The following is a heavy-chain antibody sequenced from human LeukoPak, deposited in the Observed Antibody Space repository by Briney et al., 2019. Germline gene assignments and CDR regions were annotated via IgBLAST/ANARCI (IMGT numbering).Heavy chain of an antibody. CDR1: GFSFGDYS. CDR3: ARVSYDSSGYYWRRTDY. CDR2: ISHSRSIV. D-gene: IGHD3-22*01. V-gene: IGHV3-48*04. J-gene: IGHJ4*02. Sequence: PGGSLRLSCAASGFSFGDYSMYWVRQAPGKGPEWVSCISHSRSIVSYADSVKGRFTISRDNAKNTLYLQMNSLRAEDTAVYYCARVSYDSSGYYWRRTDYWGQGTLVTVSS.